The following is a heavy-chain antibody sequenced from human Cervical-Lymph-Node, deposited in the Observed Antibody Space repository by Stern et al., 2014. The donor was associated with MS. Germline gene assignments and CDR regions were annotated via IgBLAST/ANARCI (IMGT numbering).Heavy chain of an antibody. CDR2: IDPGDSDT. J-gene: IGHJ5*02. Sequence: VQLVQSGAEVKKPGDSLKISCEVSGYSFNSYWIGWVRQMPGKCLQCWGIIDPGDSDTRYSPSFQGQVTISADRSMRTAYLQWSSLKASDTAMYYCTTLLSPFGSSSWGQGTLVIVSS. D-gene: IGHD3-10*01. CDR3: TTLLSPFGSSS. CDR1: GYSFNSYW. V-gene: IGHV5-51*03.